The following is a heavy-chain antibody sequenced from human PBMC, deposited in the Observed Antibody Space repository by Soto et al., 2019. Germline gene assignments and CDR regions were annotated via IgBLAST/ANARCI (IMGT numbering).Heavy chain of an antibody. V-gene: IGHV4-39*01. Sequence: QLQLQESGPGLVKPSETLSLTCTVSGGSISSSSYYWGWIRQPPGKGLEWIGSIYYSGSTYYNPSLKSRVTISVDTSKNQFSLKLSSVTAADTAVYYCARRLRDGYNVCFDLWGRGTLVTVSS. J-gene: IGHJ2*01. D-gene: IGHD5-12*01. CDR3: ARRLRDGYNVCFDL. CDR1: GGSISSSSYY. CDR2: IYYSGST.